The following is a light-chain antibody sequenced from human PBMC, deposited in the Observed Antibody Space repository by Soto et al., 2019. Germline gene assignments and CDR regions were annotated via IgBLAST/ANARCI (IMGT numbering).Light chain of an antibody. CDR2: GAS. CDR3: QQYNNWWT. J-gene: IGKJ1*01. Sequence: EIVITQSPFTLSVSPGGRATLSCRAGQSVSSNLAWYQQKPGQAPRLLIYGASTRATGIPARFTGSGSGTEFTLTISSLQFDDSAVYYCQQYNNWWTFGQGTKVDIK. CDR1: QSVSSN. V-gene: IGKV3-15*01.